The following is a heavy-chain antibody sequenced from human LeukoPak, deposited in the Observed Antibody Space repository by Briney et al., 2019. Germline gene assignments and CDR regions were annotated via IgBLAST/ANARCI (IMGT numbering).Heavy chain of an antibody. CDR3: IRYGYNLAEYYQH. CDR2: ILHDGSNK. CDR1: GFTFSSYA. D-gene: IGHD5-24*01. V-gene: IGHV3-30-3*01. Sequence: GGSLRLSCAASGFTFSSYAMHWVRQAPGKGLEWVAVILHDGSNKYYADSVKGRFTISRDDSKNTLYLQMNSLKTEDTAVYYCIRYGYNLAEYYQHWGQGTLVTVSS. J-gene: IGHJ1*01.